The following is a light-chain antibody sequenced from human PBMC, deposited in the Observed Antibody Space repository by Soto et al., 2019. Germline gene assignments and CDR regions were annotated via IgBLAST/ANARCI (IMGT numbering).Light chain of an antibody. CDR2: DAS. CDR3: QQLNGYLELT. Sequence: DIQLTQSPSFLSASVVDRVTITFRASQGISTYLAWYQQKLGKAPKLLIYDASTLQSGVPSRFSGSRSGTEFTLTISSLQPEDFATYYCQQLNGYLELTFGGGTKVDI. J-gene: IGKJ4*01. CDR1: QGISTY. V-gene: IGKV1-9*01.